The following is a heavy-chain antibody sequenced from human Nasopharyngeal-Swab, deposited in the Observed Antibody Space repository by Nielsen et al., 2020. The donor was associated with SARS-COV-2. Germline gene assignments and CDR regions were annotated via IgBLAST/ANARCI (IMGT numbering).Heavy chain of an antibody. CDR1: GYTFTSYY. V-gene: IGHV1-46*01. CDR3: ARDTYDFWSGYYDTFSYFDY. J-gene: IGHJ4*02. Sequence: ASVKVSCKASGYTFTSYYMHWVRQAPGQGLEWMGIINPSGGSTSYAQKFQGRVTMTRDTSTSTVYMELSSLRSEDTAVYYCARDTYDFWSGYYDTFSYFDYWGQGTLVTVSS. D-gene: IGHD3-3*01. CDR2: INPSGGST.